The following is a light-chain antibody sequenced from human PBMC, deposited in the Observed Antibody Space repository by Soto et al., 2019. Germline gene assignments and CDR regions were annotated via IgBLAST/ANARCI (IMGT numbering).Light chain of an antibody. CDR2: GAS. Sequence: DIQMTQSPSSLSASVGDRVTITCRASQDISNYLAWYQQKPGKVPKLLIYGASTLQSGVPSRFSGSGSGTDFTLTISSLQTEDVANYYCQNYNRAPWTFGQGTKEESK. J-gene: IGKJ1*01. CDR1: QDISNY. CDR3: QNYNRAPWT. V-gene: IGKV1-27*01.